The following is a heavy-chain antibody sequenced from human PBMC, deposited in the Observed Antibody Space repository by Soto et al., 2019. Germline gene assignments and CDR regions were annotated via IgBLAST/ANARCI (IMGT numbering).Heavy chain of an antibody. D-gene: IGHD1-1*01. V-gene: IGHV3-23*01. CDR3: MKGYWKGDV. J-gene: IGHJ6*02. CDR2: ISGSGGSI. Sequence: EVQLLESGGGLVQPGGSLRLSCAASGFTFSTYAMNWVRQAPGNGLEWVSAISGSGGSIHYADSVKGRFTISRDNSNNTLYLQMNSLRDEDTAVYHCMKGYWKGDVWGRGTTVTVSS. CDR1: GFTFSTYA.